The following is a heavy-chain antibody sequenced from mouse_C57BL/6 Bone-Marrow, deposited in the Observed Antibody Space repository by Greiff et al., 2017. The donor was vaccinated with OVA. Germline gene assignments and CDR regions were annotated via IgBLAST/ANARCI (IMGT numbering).Heavy chain of an antibody. CDR1: GYTFTDYY. J-gene: IGHJ2*01. D-gene: IGHD1-1*01. CDR2: IYPGSGNT. Sequence: QVQLQQSGAELVRPGASVKLSCKASGYTFTDYYINWVKQRPGQGLEWIARIYPGSGNTYYNEKFKGKATLTAEKSSSTAYMQLSSLTSEDSAVYFCAREEMLSATVVARGYWGQGTTLTVSS. CDR3: AREEMLSATVVARGY. V-gene: IGHV1-76*01.